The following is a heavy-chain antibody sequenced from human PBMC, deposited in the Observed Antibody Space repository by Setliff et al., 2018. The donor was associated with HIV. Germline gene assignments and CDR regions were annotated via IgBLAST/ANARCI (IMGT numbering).Heavy chain of an antibody. D-gene: IGHD3-22*01. CDR3: ARGGNYYDSSGLPYWYFDL. J-gene: IGHJ2*01. CDR1: DNSITNYY. V-gene: IGHV4-59*01. CDR2: MHYSGRT. Sequence: SETLSLTCTVSDNSITNYYWNWIRQPPGKGLEWIGYMHYSGRTSYNPSLKSRVTTSVNTSKNQLSLNLSSVTAADTAVYYCARGGNYYDSSGLPYWYFDLWGRGTLVTVSS.